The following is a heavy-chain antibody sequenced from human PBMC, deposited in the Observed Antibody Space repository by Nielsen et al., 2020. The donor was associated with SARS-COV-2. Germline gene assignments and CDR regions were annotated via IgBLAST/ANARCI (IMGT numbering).Heavy chain of an antibody. V-gene: IGHV4-59*12. J-gene: IGHJ5*02. D-gene: IGHD4-11*01. Sequence: PGKGLEWIGYIFYRGNTNYNPSLKSRVTISVDTSKKQFSLKLNSVTAADTAVYFCARGRTVMAGSTLDPWGQGTQVTVSS. CDR3: ARGRTVMAGSTLDP. CDR2: IFYRGNT.